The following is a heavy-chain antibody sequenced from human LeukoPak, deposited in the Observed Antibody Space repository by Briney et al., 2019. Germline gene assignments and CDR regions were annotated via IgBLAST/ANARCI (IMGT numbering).Heavy chain of an antibody. CDR1: GGSISSSSYY. CDR2: IYYSVIS. J-gene: IGHJ3*02. D-gene: IGHD3-22*01. CDR3: ARGPYSYDSSGAFDI. V-gene: IGHV4-39*07. Sequence: PSETLSLTCTVSGGSISSSSYYWGWIRQPPGKGLEWIGSIYYSVISDYNPSLKSRVTMSVDMSTRQISLKLSSVTAADTAVYFCARGPYSYDSSGAFDIWGQGTMVTVSS.